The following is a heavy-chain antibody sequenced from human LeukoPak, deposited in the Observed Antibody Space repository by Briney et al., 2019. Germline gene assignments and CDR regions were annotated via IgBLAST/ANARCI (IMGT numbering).Heavy chain of an antibody. CDR2: IYYSGST. Sequence: PSKTLSLTCTVSGGSISSGDYYWSWIRQPPGKGLEWIGYIYYSGSTYYNPSLKSRVTISVDTSKNQFSLKLSSVTAADTAVYYCATDGERRLRGVLGYWGQGTLVTVSS. D-gene: IGHD3-10*01. V-gene: IGHV4-30-4*08. CDR1: GGSISSGDYY. CDR3: ATDGERRLRGVLGY. J-gene: IGHJ4*02.